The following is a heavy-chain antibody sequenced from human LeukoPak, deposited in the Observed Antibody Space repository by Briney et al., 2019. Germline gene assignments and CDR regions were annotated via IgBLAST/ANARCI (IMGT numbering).Heavy chain of an antibody. CDR3: ARKVLYYFDY. CDR2: INPIFGTA. D-gene: IGHD4/OR15-4a*01. V-gene: IGHV1-69*13. Sequence: GASVKVSCKASGGTFSSYAISWVRQAPGQGLEWMGGINPIFGTANYAQKFQGRVTITADESTSTAYMELSSLRSEDTAVYYCARKVLYYFDYWGQGTLVTVSS. J-gene: IGHJ4*02. CDR1: GGTFSSYA.